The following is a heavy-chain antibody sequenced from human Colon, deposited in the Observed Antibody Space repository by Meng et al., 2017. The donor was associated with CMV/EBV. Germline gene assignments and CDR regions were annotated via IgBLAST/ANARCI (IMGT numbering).Heavy chain of an antibody. J-gene: IGHJ6*02. V-gene: IGHV3-7*01. D-gene: IGHD3-3*01. Sequence: GGSLRLSCAVSGFTFSRNWMTWVRQAPGKGLEWVANINEDGGEIYYVDSLKGRFTISRDNAKNSLYLQMNSLRAEDSAVYYCARITTFGTGLHGMDVWGQGTTVTVSS. CDR3: ARITTFGTGLHGMDV. CDR2: INEDGGEI. CDR1: GFTFSRNW.